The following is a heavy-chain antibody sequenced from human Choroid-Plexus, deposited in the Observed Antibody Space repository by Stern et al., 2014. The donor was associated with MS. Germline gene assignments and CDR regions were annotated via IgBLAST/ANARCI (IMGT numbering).Heavy chain of an antibody. D-gene: IGHD2/OR15-2a*01. CDR2: ISYDGSK. Sequence: QVQLVQSGGGVVQPGRPLRLSCAASGFSFSSFGMHWVRQAPGKGLEWVALISYDGSKDYADSVKGRFAISRDNSKNTLYLQMNSLRAEDTAVYYCAKDRQYLTYFFDHWGQGSLVTVSS. J-gene: IGHJ5*02. V-gene: IGHV3-30*18. CDR3: AKDRQYLTYFFDH. CDR1: GFSFSSFG.